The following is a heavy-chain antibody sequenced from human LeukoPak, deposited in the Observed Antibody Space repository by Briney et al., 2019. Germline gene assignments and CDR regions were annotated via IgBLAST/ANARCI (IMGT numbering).Heavy chain of an antibody. D-gene: IGHD6-19*01. CDR2: ISGSGGST. CDR1: GFTFSAYA. V-gene: IGHV3-23*01. CDR3: ASRSAYSSGWTDY. Sequence: GGSLRLSCAASGFTFSAYAMSWVRQAPGKGLEWVSAISGSGGSTYYPDSVKGRFTISRDNSKNTLYLQMNNLRAEDTAVYYCASRSAYSSGWTDYWGQGTLVTVSS. J-gene: IGHJ4*02.